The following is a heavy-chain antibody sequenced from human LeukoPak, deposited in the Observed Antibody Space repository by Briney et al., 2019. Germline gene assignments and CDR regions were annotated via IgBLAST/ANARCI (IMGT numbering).Heavy chain of an antibody. J-gene: IGHJ4*02. CDR1: GFTFIDSY. V-gene: IGHV3-11*04. CDR2: ISSSGSTM. D-gene: IGHD6-6*01. CDR3: ARDGGYSSSDY. Sequence: PGGSLRLSCAASGFTFIDSYMSWIRQAPGKGLEWLSYISSSGSTMYYADSVKGRFTISRDNAKNSLYLQMNTLRAEDTAVYYCARDGGYSSSDYWGQGTLVTVSS.